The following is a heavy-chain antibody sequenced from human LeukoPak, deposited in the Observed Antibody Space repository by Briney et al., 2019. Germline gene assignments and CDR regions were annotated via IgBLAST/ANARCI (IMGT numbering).Heavy chain of an antibody. J-gene: IGHJ4*02. V-gene: IGHV3-53*01. Sequence: GGSLRLSCAASGFTVSSNYMSWVRQAPGKGLEWVSVIYSGGSTYYADSVKGRSTISRDNSKNTLYLQMNSLRAEDTAVYYCASAGGDSRSPLPFYYWGQGTLVTVSS. CDR3: ASAGGDSRSPLPFYY. CDR1: GFTVSSNY. D-gene: IGHD6-6*01. CDR2: IYSGGST.